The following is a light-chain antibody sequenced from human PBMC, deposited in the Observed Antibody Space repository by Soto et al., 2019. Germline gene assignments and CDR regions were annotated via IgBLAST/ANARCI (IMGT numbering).Light chain of an antibody. CDR2: AAS. J-gene: IGKJ1*01. Sequence: DIQMSQSPSSLSASVGDRVTITCRVSQIISSYLNWYQQKPGKPPKLLIYAASSLQSGVPARLSGSGSGTDFTLTISSLQPEDFATYYCQQSYSTPRTFGQGTKVDI. V-gene: IGKV1-39*01. CDR1: QIISSY. CDR3: QQSYSTPRT.